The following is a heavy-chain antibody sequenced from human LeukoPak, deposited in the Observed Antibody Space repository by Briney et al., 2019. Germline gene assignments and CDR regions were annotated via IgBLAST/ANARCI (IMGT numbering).Heavy chain of an antibody. J-gene: IGHJ4*02. CDR3: ASQYGSKGFDY. V-gene: IGHV4-34*01. D-gene: IGHD3-10*01. CDR2: INHSGST. CDR1: GGSFSGYY. Sequence: SETLSLTCAVYGGSFSGYYWSWIRQPPGKGLEWIGEINHSGSTNYNPSLKSRVTISVDTSKNQFSLKPSSVTAADTAVYYCASQYGSKGFDYWGQGTLVTVSS.